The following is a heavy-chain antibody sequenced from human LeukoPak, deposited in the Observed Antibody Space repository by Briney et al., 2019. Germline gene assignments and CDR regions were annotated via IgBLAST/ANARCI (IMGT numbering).Heavy chain of an antibody. J-gene: IGHJ4*02. CDR2: IYNTVNT. CDR3: ARDLGVVAATPFDY. V-gene: IGHV4-59*12. D-gene: IGHD2-15*01. CDR1: GGSISTYY. Sequence: SETLSLTCSVSGGSISTYYWSWIRQSPGKGLEWIGYIYNTVNTNSKYNPSLRSRVTISVDTSKNQFSLKLSSVTAADTAVYYCARDLGVVAATPFDYWGQGTLVTVSS.